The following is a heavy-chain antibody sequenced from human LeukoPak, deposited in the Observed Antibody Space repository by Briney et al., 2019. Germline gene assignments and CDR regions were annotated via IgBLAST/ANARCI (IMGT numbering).Heavy chain of an antibody. CDR1: GFRFDDYG. D-gene: IGHD4-23*01. J-gene: IGHJ4*02. CDR2: ISSSGSAI. CDR3: ATNSEDY. V-gene: IGHV3-48*03. Sequence: GGSLRLSCVASGFRFDDYGMNWVRQAPGKGLEWVSYISSSGSAIYYADSVRGRFTISRDNAKNSLYLQMNSLRAEDTAVYYCATNSEDYWGQGTLVTVSS.